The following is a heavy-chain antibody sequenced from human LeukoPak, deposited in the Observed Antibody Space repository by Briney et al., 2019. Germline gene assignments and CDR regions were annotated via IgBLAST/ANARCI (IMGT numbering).Heavy chain of an antibody. J-gene: IGHJ4*02. Sequence: ASVKVSCKASGYTFIDYYTQWLRQAPGQGLEWMGTINPRGGSTRHAQRFQGRVTITSDTSTSTLYMQLSSLTAEDTAVYYCARKIGGSACYFDYWGQGTLVTVSS. D-gene: IGHD2-15*01. CDR2: INPRGGST. CDR1: GYTFIDYY. CDR3: ARKIGGSACYFDY. V-gene: IGHV1-46*01.